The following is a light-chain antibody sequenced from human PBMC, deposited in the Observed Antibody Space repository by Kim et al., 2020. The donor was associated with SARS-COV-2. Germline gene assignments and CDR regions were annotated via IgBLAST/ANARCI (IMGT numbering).Light chain of an antibody. CDR3: QQNGRSNT. CDR1: QSVGSGF. CDR2: GAS. V-gene: IGKV3-20*01. Sequence: VSPGEAATLSCRASQSVGSGFVAWYHQNPGQARRLLIDGASSSATGIPDRCSGSGSGTDFTLAISRMEPEDFAEYYCQQNGRSNTFGQGTKLEI. J-gene: IGKJ2*01.